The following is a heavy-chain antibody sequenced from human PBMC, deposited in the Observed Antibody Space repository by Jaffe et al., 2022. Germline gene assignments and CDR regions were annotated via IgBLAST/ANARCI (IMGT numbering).Heavy chain of an antibody. CDR2: IRYDGSNK. D-gene: IGHD2-21*01. CDR3: AKDIYMVVIAMIGFDY. V-gene: IGHV3-30*02. J-gene: IGHJ4*02. Sequence: QVQLVESGGGVVQPGGSLRLSCAASGFTFSSYGMHWVRQAPGKGLEWVAFIRYDGSNKYYADSVKGRFTISRDNSKNTLYLQMNSLRAEDTAVYYCAKDIYMVVIAMIGFDYWGQGTLVTVSS. CDR1: GFTFSSYG.